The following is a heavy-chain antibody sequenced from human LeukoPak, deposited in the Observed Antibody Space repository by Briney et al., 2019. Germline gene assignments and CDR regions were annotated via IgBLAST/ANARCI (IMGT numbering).Heavy chain of an antibody. V-gene: IGHV1-46*01. CDR1: GYTFTSYD. Sequence: GASVKVSCKASGYTFTSYDINWVRQAPGQGLEWMGIINPSGGSTSYAQKFQGRVTMTRDTSTSTVYMGLSSLRSEDTAVYYCATDLRGAWSDYWGQGTLVTVSS. J-gene: IGHJ4*02. CDR2: INPSGGST. CDR3: ATDLRGAWSDY. D-gene: IGHD2-15*01.